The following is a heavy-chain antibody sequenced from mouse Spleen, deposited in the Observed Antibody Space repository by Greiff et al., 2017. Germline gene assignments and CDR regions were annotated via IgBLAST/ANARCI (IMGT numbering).Heavy chain of an antibody. CDR2: ISDGGSYT. J-gene: IGHJ4*01. CDR1: GFTFSDYY. D-gene: IGHD1-1*01. CDR3: ARAYYGSSRYYAMDY. Sequence: EVKVVESGGGLVKPGGSLKLSCAASGFTFSDYYMYWVRQTPEKRLEWVATISDGGSYTYYPDSVKGRFTISRDNAKNNLYLQMSSLKSEDTAMYYCARAYYGSSRYYAMDYWGQGTSVTVSS. V-gene: IGHV5-4*02.